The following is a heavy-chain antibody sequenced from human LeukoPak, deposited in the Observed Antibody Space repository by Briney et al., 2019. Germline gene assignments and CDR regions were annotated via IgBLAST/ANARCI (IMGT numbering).Heavy chain of an antibody. J-gene: IGHJ4*02. Sequence: ASVKVSCKASGYTFTDYYIHWVRQAPGQGLEFMGWINPNSGGTNYAQRFQGRVTMTRDTSILTSYMELIRLTSDDTAEYYCARGISSGYGNWGQGTLVTVSS. V-gene: IGHV1-2*02. CDR1: GYTFTDYY. CDR3: ARGISSGYGN. CDR2: INPNSGGT. D-gene: IGHD6-25*01.